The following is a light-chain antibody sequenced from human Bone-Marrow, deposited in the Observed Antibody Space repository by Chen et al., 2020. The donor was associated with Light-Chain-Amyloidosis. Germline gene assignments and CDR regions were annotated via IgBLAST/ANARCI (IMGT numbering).Light chain of an antibody. Sequence: QSVLTQPPSVSGAPGQRVTASCTGRSANIGAGYDVHWYQQLPGTAPKLLIYANNKRPSGVPDRFSGSKSVTSASLAITGLQAEDEADYYCQSYDSSLSGYVFGTGTKVTVL. CDR2: ANN. V-gene: IGLV1-40*01. J-gene: IGLJ1*01. CDR3: QSYDSSLSGYV. CDR1: SANIGAGYD.